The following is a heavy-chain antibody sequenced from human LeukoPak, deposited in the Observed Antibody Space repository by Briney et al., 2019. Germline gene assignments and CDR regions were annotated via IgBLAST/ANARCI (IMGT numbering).Heavy chain of an antibody. CDR3: AKDIHYGSGSYLDY. D-gene: IGHD3-10*01. CDR2: IYYSGST. V-gene: IGHV4-59*12. J-gene: IGHJ4*02. Sequence: SETLSLTCSVSGGSISSYYWSWIRQPPGKALDYIGHIYYSGSTTYNPSLKSRVTISVDTSKNQFSLKLSSMTAADTAVYYCAKDIHYGSGSYLDYWGQGTLVTVSS. CDR1: GGSISSYY.